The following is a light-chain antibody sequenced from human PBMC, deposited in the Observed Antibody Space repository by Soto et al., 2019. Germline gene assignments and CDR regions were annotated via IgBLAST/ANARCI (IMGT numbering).Light chain of an antibody. CDR3: QQYNDYPLT. Sequence: DIQMTQSPSTLSASVGDRVTITCRASQSINSWLAWHQQKPGKAPKLLISRASRLEDGVPSRFSGSGPGTEFTLTISTLQPDDFATYHCQQYNDYPLTFGGGTKVEIK. CDR1: QSINSW. J-gene: IGKJ4*01. V-gene: IGKV1-5*03. CDR2: RAS.